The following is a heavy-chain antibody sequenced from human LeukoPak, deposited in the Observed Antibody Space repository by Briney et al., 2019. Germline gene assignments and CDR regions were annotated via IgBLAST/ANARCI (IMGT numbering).Heavy chain of an antibody. CDR1: GGSISGYY. D-gene: IGHD6-19*01. V-gene: IGHV4-4*07. CDR2: VYTSGST. Sequence: SETLSLTCSVSGGSISGYYWTWIRQPAGKGLEWIGRVYTSGSTHYNPSLKSRVTISVDTSKNQFSLKLSSVTAADTAVYYCARYPTIAVAGTVCRAFDIWGQGTMVTVSS. J-gene: IGHJ3*02. CDR3: ARYPTIAVAGTVCRAFDI.